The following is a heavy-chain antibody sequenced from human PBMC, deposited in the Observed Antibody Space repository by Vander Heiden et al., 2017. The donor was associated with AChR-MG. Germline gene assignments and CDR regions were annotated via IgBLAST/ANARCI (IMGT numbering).Heavy chain of an antibody. Sequence: QVQLVESGGGVVQPGRSLRLSCAASGFTFSSYGMHWVRQAPGKGLEWVAVISYDGSNKYYADSVKGRFTISRDNSKNTLYLQMNSLRAEDTAVYYCAKDYDFWSGYYSYWGQGTLVTVSS. D-gene: IGHD3-3*01. V-gene: IGHV3-30*18. CDR3: AKDYDFWSGYYSY. CDR2: ISYDGSNK. CDR1: GFTFSSYG. J-gene: IGHJ4*02.